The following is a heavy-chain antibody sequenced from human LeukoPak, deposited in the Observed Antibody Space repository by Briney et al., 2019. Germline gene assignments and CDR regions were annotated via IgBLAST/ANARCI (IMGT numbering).Heavy chain of an antibody. CDR2: ISYDGSNK. J-gene: IGHJ3*02. CDR3: ARREPTTVTHWAFDI. V-gene: IGHV3-30*04. Sequence: GRSLRLSGAASGFTFSSYAMHWVRLAPGKGLEWVAVISYDGSNKYYADSVKGRFTISRDNSKNTLYLQMNSLRAEDTAVYYCARREPTTVTHWAFDIWGQGTMVTVSS. D-gene: IGHD4-17*01. CDR1: GFTFSSYA.